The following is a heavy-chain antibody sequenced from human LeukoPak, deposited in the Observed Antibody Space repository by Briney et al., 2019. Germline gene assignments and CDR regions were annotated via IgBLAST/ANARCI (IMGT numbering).Heavy chain of an antibody. Sequence: GGSLRLSCAASGFTFSEYPMHWVRQTPGVGLVWFSRLAADGSGTNYADSVRGRFTISRDNAKNTVYLQMSSLRAEDTALYYCARDGFTGPRTAYLDHWGQGTLVTVSS. V-gene: IGHV3-74*01. J-gene: IGHJ4*01. CDR1: GFTFSEYP. CDR3: ARDGFTGPRTAYLDH. CDR2: LAADGSGT. D-gene: IGHD2-8*02.